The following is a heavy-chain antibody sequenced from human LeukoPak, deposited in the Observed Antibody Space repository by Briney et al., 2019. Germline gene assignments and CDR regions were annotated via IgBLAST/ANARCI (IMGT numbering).Heavy chain of an antibody. V-gene: IGHV3-23*01. Sequence: PGGSLRLSCAASGFTFSSYAMSWVRQAPGKGLEWVSAISGSGGSTYYADSVKGRFTISRDNSKNTLYLQMNSLRAEDTAVYYYAKESVRYSSSGEGQKWGQGTLVTVSS. D-gene: IGHD6-13*01. J-gene: IGHJ4*02. CDR2: ISGSGGST. CDR3: AKESVRYSSSGEGQK. CDR1: GFTFSSYA.